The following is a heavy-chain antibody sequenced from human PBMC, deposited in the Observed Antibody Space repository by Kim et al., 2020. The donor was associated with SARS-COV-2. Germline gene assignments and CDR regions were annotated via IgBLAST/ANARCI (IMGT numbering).Heavy chain of an antibody. CDR1: GFTFSSHW. D-gene: IGHD6-19*01. CDR3: ARCQFTSGWYYFDY. CDR2: INSDGSTI. J-gene: IGHJ4*02. Sequence: GGSLRLSCAASGFTFSSHWMHWVRQAPGKGLVWVSRINSDGSTISYADSVKGRFTISRDNAKNTLYLQMNSLRAEDTAVYYCARCQFTSGWYYFDYWGQGTLVTVSS. V-gene: IGHV3-74*01.